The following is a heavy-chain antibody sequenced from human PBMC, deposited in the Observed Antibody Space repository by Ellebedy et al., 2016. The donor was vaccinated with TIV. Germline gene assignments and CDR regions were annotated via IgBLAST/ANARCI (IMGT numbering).Heavy chain of an antibody. CDR1: GFTFRSYW. V-gene: IGHV3-7*04. D-gene: IGHD5/OR15-5a*01. J-gene: IGHJ4*02. CDR3: ARDVSI. CDR2: IKQVGSEK. Sequence: GGSLRLSXAASGFTFRSYWMSWVRQAPGKGLEWVANIKQVGSEKNYVDSVKGRFTISRDNAKNSLYLQMNSLRVEDTAVYYCARDVSIWGQGTLVTVSS.